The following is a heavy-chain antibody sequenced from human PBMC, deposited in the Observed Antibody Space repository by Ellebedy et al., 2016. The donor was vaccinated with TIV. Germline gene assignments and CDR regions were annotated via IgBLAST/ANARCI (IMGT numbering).Heavy chain of an antibody. CDR3: ARVVWQQPVSYAFDI. CDR1: GGSISSSNW. Sequence: MPSETLSLTCAVSGGSISSSNWWSWVCQPPGKGLEWIGEIYHSGSTNYNPSLKSRVPISVDTSKNQFSLRLRSVTAADTAVYYCARVVWQQPVSYAFDIWGQGTMVTVSS. CDR2: IYHSGST. V-gene: IGHV4-4*02. J-gene: IGHJ3*02. D-gene: IGHD6-13*01.